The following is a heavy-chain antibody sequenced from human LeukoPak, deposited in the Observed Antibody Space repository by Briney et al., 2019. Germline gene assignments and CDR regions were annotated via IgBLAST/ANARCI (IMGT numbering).Heavy chain of an antibody. D-gene: IGHD3-10*01. V-gene: IGHV4-59*01. J-gene: IGHJ4*02. Sequence: SETLSLTCSVSGVSFEHYFWSWVRQPPGKGLEWIGYVYYSGTTDYSPSLQRRLTISADTSKNQFSLKLNSVTAADTAVYFCASHRRSHGSEYWGQGILVTVSS. CDR2: VYYSGTT. CDR3: ASHRRSHGSEY. CDR1: GVSFEHYF.